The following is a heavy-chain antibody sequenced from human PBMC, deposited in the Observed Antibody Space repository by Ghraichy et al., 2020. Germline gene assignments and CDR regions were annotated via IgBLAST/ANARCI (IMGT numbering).Heavy chain of an antibody. Sequence: SETLSLTCTVSGGSISSSSYYWGWIRQPPGKGLEWIGSIYYSGSTYYNPSLKSRVTISVDTSKNQLSLKLSSVTAADSAVYYCSRHLVDTAMVPYLILHFDYWGQGTLVTVSS. CDR3: SRHLVDTAMVPYLILHFDY. D-gene: IGHD5-18*01. V-gene: IGHV4-39*01. CDR2: IYYSGST. J-gene: IGHJ4*02. CDR1: GGSISSSSYY.